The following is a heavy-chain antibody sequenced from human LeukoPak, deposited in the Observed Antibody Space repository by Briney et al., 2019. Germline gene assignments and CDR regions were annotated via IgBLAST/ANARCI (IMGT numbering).Heavy chain of an antibody. CDR1: GFTFSTYA. Sequence: PGGSLRLSCAASGFTFSTYAFSWVRQAPGKGLEWVAAVGDTGIGTNYADSVKGRFTISRDNSRNTVSLQMNTLRAEDTALYYCAKHVLFSSGSYFDLWVQGTLVTVSS. D-gene: IGHD6-19*01. CDR2: VGDTGIGT. V-gene: IGHV3-23*01. J-gene: IGHJ5*01. CDR3: AKHVLFSSGSYFDL.